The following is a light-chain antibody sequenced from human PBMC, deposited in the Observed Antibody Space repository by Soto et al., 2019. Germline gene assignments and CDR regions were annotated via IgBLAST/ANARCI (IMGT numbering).Light chain of an antibody. CDR3: SSYTSNSSL. Sequence: QSALTQPASVSGSPGQSITISCTGTSSDVGGYNYVSWYQQHPGKAPKLMIYDVSNRPSGVSNRFSGSKSGNTASLTISGLQAEDEAYYYCSSYTSNSSLFGGGTKLTVL. CDR1: SSDVGGYNY. J-gene: IGLJ2*01. CDR2: DVS. V-gene: IGLV2-14*01.